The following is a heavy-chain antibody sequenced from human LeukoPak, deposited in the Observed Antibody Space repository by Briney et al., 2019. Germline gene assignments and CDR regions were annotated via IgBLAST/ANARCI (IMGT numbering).Heavy chain of an antibody. D-gene: IGHD6-25*01. Sequence: KPSETLSLTCTVSGGSISSGGYYWSWIRQHPGKGLEWIGYIYYSGSTYYNPSLKSRVTISVDTSKNQFSLKLSSVTAADTAVYYCARIERFWFDPWGQGTLVTVSS. CDR3: ARIERFWFDP. CDR1: GGSISSGGYY. CDR2: IYYSGST. J-gene: IGHJ5*02. V-gene: IGHV4-31*03.